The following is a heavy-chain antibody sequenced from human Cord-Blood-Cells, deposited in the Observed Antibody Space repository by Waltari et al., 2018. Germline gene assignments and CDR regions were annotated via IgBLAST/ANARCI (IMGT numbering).Heavy chain of an antibody. J-gene: IGHJ3*02. V-gene: IGHV4-59*01. CDR3: ARLRLGGGLGELSGDAFDI. D-gene: IGHD3-16*02. CDR1: GGSISSYY. Sequence: QVQLQESGPGLVKPSETLSLTCTVSGGSISSYYWSWIRQPPGKGLEWIGYIYYSGSTNSNPPLKRRVTISVDTSKNQFSLKLSSVTAADTAVYYCARLRLGGGLGELSGDAFDIWGQGTMVTVSS. CDR2: IYYSGST.